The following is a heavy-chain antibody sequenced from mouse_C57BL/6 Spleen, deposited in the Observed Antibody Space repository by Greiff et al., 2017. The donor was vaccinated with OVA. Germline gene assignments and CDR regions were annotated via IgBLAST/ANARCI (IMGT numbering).Heavy chain of an antibody. J-gene: IGHJ4*01. CDR3: ESEIYYGYDGDYYAMDY. D-gene: IGHD2-2*01. CDR1: GYAFSSSW. Sequence: QVQLQQSGPELVKPGASVKISCKASGYAFSSSWMNWVKQRPGKGLEWIGRIYPGDGDTNYNGKFKGKATLTADKSSSTAYMQLSSLTSEDSAVYFCESEIYYGYDGDYYAMDYWGQGTSVTVSS. V-gene: IGHV1-82*01. CDR2: IYPGDGDT.